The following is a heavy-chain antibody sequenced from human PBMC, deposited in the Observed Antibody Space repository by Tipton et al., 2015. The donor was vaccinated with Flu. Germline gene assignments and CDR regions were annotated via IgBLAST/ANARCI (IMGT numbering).Heavy chain of an antibody. CDR3: ARGYYYDSSGYYSYYYYMDV. Sequence: TLSLTCTVSGGSVSSGSYYWSWIRQPPGKGLEWIGYIYYSGSINYNPSLKSRVTISVDTSKNQFSLKLSSVTAADTAVYYCARGYYYDSSGYYSYYYYMDVWGKGTTVTVSS. D-gene: IGHD3-22*01. CDR1: GGSVSSGSYY. CDR2: IYYSGSI. J-gene: IGHJ6*03. V-gene: IGHV4-61*01.